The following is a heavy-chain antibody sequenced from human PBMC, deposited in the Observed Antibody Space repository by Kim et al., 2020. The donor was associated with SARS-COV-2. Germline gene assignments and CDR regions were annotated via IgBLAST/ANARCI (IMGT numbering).Heavy chain of an antibody. Sequence: GSTSYNTSLWSRATISVTTSKNQFSPSLSSVTAADTAVYYCAGYKYGHFDYWGQGTLVTVSS. D-gene: IGHD5-18*01. CDR3: AGYKYGHFDY. CDR2: GST. V-gene: IGHV4-39*01. J-gene: IGHJ4*02.